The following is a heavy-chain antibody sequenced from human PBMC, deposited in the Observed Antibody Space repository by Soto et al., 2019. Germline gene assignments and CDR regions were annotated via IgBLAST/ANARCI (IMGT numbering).Heavy chain of an antibody. Sequence: GGSLRLSCAASGFTFSSYAMSWVRQAPGKGLERVSAISGSGGSTYYADSVKGRFTISRDNSKNTLYLQMNSLRAEDTAVYYCAKDRFFVGGDLYYFDYWGQGTLVTVSS. J-gene: IGHJ4*02. V-gene: IGHV3-23*01. CDR1: GFTFSSYA. D-gene: IGHD2-21*01. CDR2: ISGSGGST. CDR3: AKDRFFVGGDLYYFDY.